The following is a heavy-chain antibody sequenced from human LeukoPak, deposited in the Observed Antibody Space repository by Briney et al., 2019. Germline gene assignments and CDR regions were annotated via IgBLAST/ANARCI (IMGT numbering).Heavy chain of an antibody. CDR1: GFTFSSYA. CDR2: ISGSGGST. V-gene: IGHV3-23*01. D-gene: IGHD6-19*01. CDR3: ARRGYSSGWSHYYGMDV. J-gene: IGHJ6*04. Sequence: GGSLRLSCAASGFTFSSYAMSWVRQAPGKGLEWVSAISGSGGSTYYADSVKGRFTISRDNSKNTLYLQMNSLRAEDTAVYYCARRGYSSGWSHYYGMDVWGKGTTVTVSS.